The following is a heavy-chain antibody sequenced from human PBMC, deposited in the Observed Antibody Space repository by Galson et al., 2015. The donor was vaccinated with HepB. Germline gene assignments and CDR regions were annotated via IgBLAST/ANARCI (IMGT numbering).Heavy chain of an antibody. CDR1: GFTFSNYW. J-gene: IGHJ4*02. D-gene: IGHD5-24*01. CDR3: ARDGGRDGYNGY. Sequence: SLRLSCAASGFTFSNYWMSWVRQAPGKGLEWVANIKQDGSEKFYVDSVKGRFTISRDNDKNSLYLQMNSLRAEDTAVYYCARDGGRDGYNGYWGQGTLVTVSS. V-gene: IGHV3-7*03. CDR2: IKQDGSEK.